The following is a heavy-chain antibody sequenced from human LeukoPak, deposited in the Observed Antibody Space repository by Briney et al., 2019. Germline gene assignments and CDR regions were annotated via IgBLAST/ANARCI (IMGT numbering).Heavy chain of an antibody. J-gene: IGHJ3*02. CDR2: IIPIFGTA. V-gene: IGHV1-69*05. CDR1: GYTFTGYY. Sequence: SVKVSCKASGYTFTGYYMHWVRQAPGQGLEWMGGIIPIFGTANYAQKFQGRVTITTDESTSTAYMELSSLRSEDTAVYYCARDKSGRLLGAAYVSDAFDIWGQGTMVTVSS. CDR3: ARDKSGRLLGAAYVSDAFDI. D-gene: IGHD3-16*01.